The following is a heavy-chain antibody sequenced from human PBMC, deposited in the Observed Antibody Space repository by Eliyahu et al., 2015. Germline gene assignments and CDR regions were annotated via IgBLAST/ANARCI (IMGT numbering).Heavy chain of an antibody. CDR2: IRSKAYGGTT. D-gene: IGHD2-2*01. CDR3: TREFVVVPAAMGDNWFDP. CDR1: GFPFGXXA. J-gene: IGHJ5*02. Sequence: EVQLVESGGGLVKPGRSLRLSCPASGFPFGXXAMXLFRQAPGKGXEXVGFIRSKAYGGTTEYAASVKGRFTISRDDSKSIAYLQMNSLKTEDTAVYYCTREFVVVPAAMGDNWFDPWGQGTLVTVSS. V-gene: IGHV3-49*05.